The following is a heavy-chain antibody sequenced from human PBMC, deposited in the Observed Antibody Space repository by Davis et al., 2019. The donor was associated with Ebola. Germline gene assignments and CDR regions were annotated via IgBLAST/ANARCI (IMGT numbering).Heavy chain of an antibody. D-gene: IGHD2-2*01. Sequence: ASVKVSCKASGYTFTSYAMHWVRQAPGQRLEWMGWINAGNGNTKYSQKFQGRVTITRDTSTSTVYMELSSLRSEDTAVYYCAREKVIVVVPAASWGSNYYYYGMDVWGKGTTVTVSS. CDR1: GYTFTSYA. V-gene: IGHV1-3*01. J-gene: IGHJ6*04. CDR2: INAGNGNT. CDR3: AREKVIVVVPAASWGSNYYYYGMDV.